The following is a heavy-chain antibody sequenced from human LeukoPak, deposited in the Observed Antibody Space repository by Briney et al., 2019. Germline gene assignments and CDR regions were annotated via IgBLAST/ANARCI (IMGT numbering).Heavy chain of an antibody. CDR3: ARAPLDYSMDY. V-gene: IGHV4-59*01. D-gene: IGHD2-15*01. CDR2: IYYSGST. J-gene: IGHJ4*02. Sequence: SETLSLTCTVSGGSINSYYWSWIRQPPGKELEWIGYIYYSGSTNYNPSLQSRVTMPVDTSKNQFSLQLSSVTAADTAVYYCARAPLDYSMDYWGQGTLVTLSA. CDR1: GGSINSYY.